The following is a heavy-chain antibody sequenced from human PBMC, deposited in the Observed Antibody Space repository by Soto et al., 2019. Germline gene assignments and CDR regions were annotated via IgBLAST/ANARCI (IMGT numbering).Heavy chain of an antibody. D-gene: IGHD4-17*01. Sequence: GGSLRLSCTASGFTFGDYAMSWVRQAPGKGLEWVGFIRSKAYGGTTEYAASVKGRFTISRDDSKSIAYLQMNSLKTEDTAVYYCTSGVADYGGHSGGMDVWGQGTTVTVS. CDR2: IRSKAYGGTT. J-gene: IGHJ6*02. CDR1: GFTFGDYA. V-gene: IGHV3-49*04. CDR3: TSGVADYGGHSGGMDV.